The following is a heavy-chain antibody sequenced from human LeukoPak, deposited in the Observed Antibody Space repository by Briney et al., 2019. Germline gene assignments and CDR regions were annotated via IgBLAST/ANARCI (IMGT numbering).Heavy chain of an antibody. D-gene: IGHD3-16*01. CDR3: CGYNYDTEAFDV. Sequence: PSETLSLTCAVYGGSFYNYYWSWFRQPPEKGLEWIGEINHNEKANYRPSLKSRLTISLDTSKNQFSLRLSSVIAADTAVYYCCGYNYDTEAFDVWGRGTLVTVSS. J-gene: IGHJ3*01. CDR1: GGSFYNYY. V-gene: IGHV4-34*01. CDR2: INHNEKA.